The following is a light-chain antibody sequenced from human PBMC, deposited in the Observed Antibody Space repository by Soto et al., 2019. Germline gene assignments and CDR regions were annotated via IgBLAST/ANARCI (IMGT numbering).Light chain of an antibody. CDR2: EVV. CDR1: KNDIGAYDF. V-gene: IGLV2-8*01. Sequence: LTQPPSASGSPGQSVTISCTGTKNDIGAYDFVSWYQHHPGKAPRLIIYEVVQRPSGVPDRFSGSKSGNTASLTVSGLQAADEADYFCKSYAGSNTYVFGSGTKVTVL. J-gene: IGLJ1*01. CDR3: KSYAGSNTYV.